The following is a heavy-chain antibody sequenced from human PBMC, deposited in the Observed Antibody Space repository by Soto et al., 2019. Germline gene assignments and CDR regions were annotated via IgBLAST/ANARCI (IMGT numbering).Heavy chain of an antibody. Sequence: ASVKVSGKASGYTFTGYYMHWVRQAPGQGLEWMGWINPNSGGTNYAQKFQGRVTMTRDTSISTAYMELSRLRSDDTAVYYCAVDKQPLYSSSSPYIDPWGQGTLVTVSS. D-gene: IGHD6-6*01. V-gene: IGHV1-2*02. CDR2: INPNSGGT. J-gene: IGHJ5*02. CDR3: AVDKQPLYSSSSPYIDP. CDR1: GYTFTGYY.